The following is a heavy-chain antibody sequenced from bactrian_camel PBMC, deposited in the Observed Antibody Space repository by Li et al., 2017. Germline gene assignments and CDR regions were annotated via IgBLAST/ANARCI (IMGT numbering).Heavy chain of an antibody. D-gene: IGHD4*01. Sequence: HVQLVESGGGSVQAGGSLRLSCKVSGHSRGSNCVGWYRLPPGRAPAEREGIAAIRRDGSETWYAGSVKGRFTISQDSARNTVYLQMNNLQPEDSAMYVCAARGAGRCTAQRSASDFDEWGQGTQVTVS. V-gene: IGHV3S55*01. CDR1: GHSRGSNC. CDR2: IRRDGSET. J-gene: IGHJ4*01. CDR3: AARGAGRCTAQRSASDFDE.